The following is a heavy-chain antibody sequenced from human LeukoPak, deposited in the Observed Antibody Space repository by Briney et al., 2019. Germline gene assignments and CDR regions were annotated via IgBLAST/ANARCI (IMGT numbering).Heavy chain of an antibody. D-gene: IGHD3-22*01. CDR3: ASWFDSSGYYYLYY. CDR2: ISAYNGNT. CDR1: GYTFTSYG. J-gene: IGHJ4*02. V-gene: IGHV1-18*01. Sequence: ASVKVSCKASGYTFTSYGISWVRRAPGQGLEWMGWISAYNGNTNYAQKLQGRVTMTTDTSTSTAYMGLRSLRSDDTAVYYCASWFDSSGYYYLYYWGQGTLVTVSS.